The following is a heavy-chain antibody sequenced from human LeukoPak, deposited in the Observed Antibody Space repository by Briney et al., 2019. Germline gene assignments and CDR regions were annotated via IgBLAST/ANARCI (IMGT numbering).Heavy chain of an antibody. CDR3: ARVSAGSSDDYYYYMDV. V-gene: IGHV1-69*02. CDR1: GGTFSSYT. CDR2: IIPILGIA. J-gene: IGHJ6*03. D-gene: IGHD6-6*01. Sequence: ASVKVSCKASGGTFSSYTISWVRQAPGQGLEWMGRIIPILGIANYAQKFQGRVMITADKSTSTAYMELSSLRSEDTAVYYCARVSAGSSDDYYYYMDVWGKGTTVTVSS.